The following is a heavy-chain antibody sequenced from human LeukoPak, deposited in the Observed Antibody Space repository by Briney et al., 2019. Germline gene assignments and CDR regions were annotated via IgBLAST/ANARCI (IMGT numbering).Heavy chain of an antibody. J-gene: IGHJ4*02. D-gene: IGHD3-22*01. CDR3: ARDRLSADIHFDY. CDR2: ISYDGSNK. V-gene: IGHV3-30-3*01. Sequence: GRSLRLSCAASGFTFSSYAMHWVRQAPGKGLEWVAVISYDGSNKYYADSVKGRFTISRDSSKNTLYLQMNSLRAEDTAVYYCARDRLSADIHFDYWGQGTLVTVSS. CDR1: GFTFSSYA.